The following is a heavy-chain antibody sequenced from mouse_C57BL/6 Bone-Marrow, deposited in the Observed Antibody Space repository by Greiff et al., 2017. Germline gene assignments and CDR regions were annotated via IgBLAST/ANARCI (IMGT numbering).Heavy chain of an antibody. V-gene: IGHV1-64*01. J-gene: IGHJ2*01. Sequence: VQLQQPGAELVKPGASVKLSCKASGYTFTSYWMHWVKQRPGQGLEWIGMIHPNSGSTNYNEKFKSKATLTVDKSSSTAYMQLSSLTSEDSAVYYCARSESPYYYGSSYNFDYWGQGTTLTVSS. CDR1: GYTFTSYW. CDR2: IHPNSGST. CDR3: ARSESPYYYGSSYNFDY. D-gene: IGHD1-1*01.